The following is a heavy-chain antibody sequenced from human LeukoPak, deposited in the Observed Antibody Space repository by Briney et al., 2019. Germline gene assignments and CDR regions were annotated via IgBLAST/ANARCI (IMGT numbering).Heavy chain of an antibody. J-gene: IGHJ5*02. CDR1: GFTFSGSA. D-gene: IGHD3-16*01. Sequence: QTGGSLRLSCAASGFTFSGSAMHWVRQASGKGLEWVGRIRSKANSYATAYAASVKGRFTISRDDSKNTAYLQMNSLKTEDTAVYYCTRHCSSMITFGKPTCGGFDPWGQGTLVTVSS. V-gene: IGHV3-73*01. CDR3: TRHCSSMITFGKPTCGGFDP. CDR2: IRSKANSYAT.